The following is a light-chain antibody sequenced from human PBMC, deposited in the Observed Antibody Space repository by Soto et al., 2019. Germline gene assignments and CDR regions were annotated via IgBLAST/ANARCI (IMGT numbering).Light chain of an antibody. CDR2: KAS. CDR1: QTISSW. CDR3: QQYGNLWT. J-gene: IGKJ1*01. Sequence: DIQMTQSPSTLSGSVGDRVTNTCRASQTISSWLAWYQQKPGKAPKLLIYKASTLKSGVPSTFSGSGSGTEFSLTISSLQPDDFATYYCQQYGNLWTFGQGTKVDIK. V-gene: IGKV1-5*03.